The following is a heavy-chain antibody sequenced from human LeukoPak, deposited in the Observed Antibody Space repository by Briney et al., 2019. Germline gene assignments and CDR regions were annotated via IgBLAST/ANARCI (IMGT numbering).Heavy chain of an antibody. CDR3: AIGPGYGSGWYLY. J-gene: IGHJ4*02. CDR1: GYSFSSGYY. V-gene: IGHV4-38-2*01. CDR2: IYHSGST. Sequence: PSETLSLTCAVSGYSFSSGYYWGWIRQPPGTGLEWIGSIYHSGSTYYNPSLKSRVTISVDTSKNQFSLKLSSVTAADTAVYHCAIGPGYGSGWYLYWGQGTLVTVSS. D-gene: IGHD6-19*01.